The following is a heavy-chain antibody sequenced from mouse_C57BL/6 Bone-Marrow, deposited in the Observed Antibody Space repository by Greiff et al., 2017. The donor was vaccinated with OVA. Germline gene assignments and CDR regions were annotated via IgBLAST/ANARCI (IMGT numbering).Heavy chain of an antibody. J-gene: IGHJ1*03. CDR1: GYTFTSYW. V-gene: IGHV1-59*01. CDR3: ASYYYGSSYDWYFDV. Sequence: VQLQQPGAELVRPGTSVKLSCKASGYTFTSYWMHWVKQRPGQGLEWIGVIDPSDSYTNYNQKFKGKATLTVDTSSSTAYMQLSSLTSEDSAVYYCASYYYGSSYDWYFDVWGTGTTVTVSS. D-gene: IGHD1-1*01. CDR2: IDPSDSYT.